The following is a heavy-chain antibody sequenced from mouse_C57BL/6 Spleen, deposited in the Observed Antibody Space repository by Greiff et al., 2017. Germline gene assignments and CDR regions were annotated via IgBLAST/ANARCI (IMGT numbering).Heavy chain of an antibody. CDR3: ARGYDYEGYWYFDV. CDR1: GYTFTSFW. Sequence: QVQLQQPGAELVKPGASVKLSCKASGYTFTSFWMHWGKQRPGQGLEWIGMIHPNSGSTNYNEKFKSKATLTVYKSSSTAYMQLSSLTSEDSAVYYCARGYDYEGYWYFDVWGTGTTVTVSS. D-gene: IGHD2-4*01. CDR2: IHPNSGST. J-gene: IGHJ1*03. V-gene: IGHV1-64*01.